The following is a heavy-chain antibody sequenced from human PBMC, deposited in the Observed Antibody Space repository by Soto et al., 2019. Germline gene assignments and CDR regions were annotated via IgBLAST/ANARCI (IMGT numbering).Heavy chain of an antibody. CDR2: ISYDGSNK. CDR3: ARDNYYYGSGRFDP. V-gene: IGHV3-30-3*01. J-gene: IGHJ5*02. Sequence: LRLSCAASGFTFSSYAMHWVRQAPGKGLEWVAVISYDGSNKYYADSVKGRFTISRDNSKNTLYLQMNSLRAEDTAVYYCARDNYYYGSGRFDPWGQGTLVTVSS. CDR1: GFTFSSYA. D-gene: IGHD3-10*01.